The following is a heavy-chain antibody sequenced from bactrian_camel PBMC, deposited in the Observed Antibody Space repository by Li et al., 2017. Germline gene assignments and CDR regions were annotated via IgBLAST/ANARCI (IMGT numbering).Heavy chain of an antibody. CDR2: IDRSGGAT. Sequence: DVQLVESGGGLVRPGGSLTLSCKVSGGTFSRYVMDWVRQAPGKGLEWVSGIDRSGGATDYADSVKGRFTISGDNAKRTVYLEMNSLKSEDTALYYCASARGYGGSFIGTRSPSGVFAYWGQGTQVTVS. J-gene: IGHJ6*01. CDR1: GGTFSRYV. CDR3: ASARGYGGSFIGTRSPSGVFAY. V-gene: IGHV3S40*01. D-gene: IGHD6*01.